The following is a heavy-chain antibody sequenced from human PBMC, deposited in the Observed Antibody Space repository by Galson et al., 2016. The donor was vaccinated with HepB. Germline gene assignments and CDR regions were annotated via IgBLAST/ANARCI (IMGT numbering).Heavy chain of an antibody. V-gene: IGHV3-48*02. D-gene: IGHD3-22*01. J-gene: IGHJ6*02. CDR2: TSSSSSTI. CDR1: GFTFSSYS. Sequence: SLRLSCAASGFTFSSYSLNWVRQAPGKGLEWVSYTSSSSSTIYYADSVKGRFTISRDNAKNSLYLQMNSLRYEATAVYYCARDWPYDSSLYDYYGMDVWGQGTTVTVS. CDR3: ARDWPYDSSLYDYYGMDV.